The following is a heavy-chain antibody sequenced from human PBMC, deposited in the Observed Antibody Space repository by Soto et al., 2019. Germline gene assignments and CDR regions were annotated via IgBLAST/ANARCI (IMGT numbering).Heavy chain of an antibody. CDR1: GFTCRSYA. CDR3: AKDTGPPGNSDWYFDF. D-gene: IGHD1-26*01. Sequence: EVQLLESGGGLLQPGGSLRLSCAASGFTCRSYAMSWVRQAPGKGLEWVSGISNRGGRTYYAEAVKGRFTISRDNSKNTLYLQMNSLRAEDTALYYCAKDTGPPGNSDWYFDFWGRGTLVSVSS. CDR2: ISNRGGRT. V-gene: IGHV3-23*01. J-gene: IGHJ2*01.